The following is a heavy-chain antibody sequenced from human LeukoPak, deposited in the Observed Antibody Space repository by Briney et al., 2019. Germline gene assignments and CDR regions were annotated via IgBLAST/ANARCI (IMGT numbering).Heavy chain of an antibody. CDR3: GRVHCSTNSCYDYYDYYMDV. V-gene: IGHV3-20*04. CDR1: GFRFDDYS. J-gene: IGHJ6*03. Sequence: GGSLRLSCAASGFRFDDYSMNWVRHVPGKGLEWVAGINWDGASTGYRDSMKGRFTISRDNGKNSLYLQMNSLRVEDTAFYYCGRVHCSTNSCYDYYDYYMDVSGNGTTVTVSS. D-gene: IGHD2-2*01. CDR2: INWDGAST.